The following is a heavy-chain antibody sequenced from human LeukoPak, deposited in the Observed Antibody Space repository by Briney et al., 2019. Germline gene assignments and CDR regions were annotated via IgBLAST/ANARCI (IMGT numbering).Heavy chain of an antibody. CDR2: MHYSGGS. CDR1: GDSIGSTTYF. V-gene: IGHV4-39*01. D-gene: IGHD3-22*01. J-gene: IGHJ3*02. CDR3: ASSGTYMIVAGAFDI. Sequence: PSETLSLTCVVSGDSIGSTTYFWGWIRQPPGKGLEYIGTMHYSGGSDYNPSLKSRVTISVDTSKNHFSLKLTSVTAADTAVYYCASSGTYMIVAGAFDIWGQGTMVTVSS.